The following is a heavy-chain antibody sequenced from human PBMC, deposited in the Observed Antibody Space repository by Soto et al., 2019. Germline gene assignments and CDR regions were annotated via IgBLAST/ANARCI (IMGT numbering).Heavy chain of an antibody. CDR1: GASMSSHY. D-gene: IGHD3-16*01. V-gene: IGHV4-59*11. J-gene: IGHJ4*02. Sequence: SETLSLTCTVSGASMSSHYWTWLRQSPGKGLEWIGYISYSGSTYYNPSHKRRVTISADTSRNQFSLKPSAVISADTAVYYCARADPDASVGYWGQGTLVTVSS. CDR3: ARADPDASVGY. CDR2: ISYSGST.